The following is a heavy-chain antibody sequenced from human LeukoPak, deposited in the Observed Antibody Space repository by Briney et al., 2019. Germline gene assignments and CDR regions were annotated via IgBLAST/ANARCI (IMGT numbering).Heavy chain of an antibody. CDR1: GFTFSNYA. J-gene: IGHJ4*02. V-gene: IGHV3-23*01. CDR2: ISGSAITT. CDR3: AKDQRFGDLDDY. Sequence: PGGSLRLSCTTSGFTFSNYAMSWVRQAPGKGLEWVSSISGSAITTYYADSVKGRFAISRDNSKNTLYLQMTSLRAEDTAVYYRAKDQRFGDLDDYRGQGTLVTVSS. D-gene: IGHD3-10*01.